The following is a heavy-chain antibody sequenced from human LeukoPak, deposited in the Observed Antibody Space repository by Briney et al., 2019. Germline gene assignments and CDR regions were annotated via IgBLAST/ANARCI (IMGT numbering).Heavy chain of an antibody. CDR3: ARQRILFHSPGNWFDP. V-gene: IGHV4-39*01. Sequence: SETPSLTCTVSGGSISSSSYYWGWIRQPPGKGLEWIGSIYYSGSTYYNPSLKSRVTISVDTSKNQFSLKLSSVTAADTAVYYCARQRILFHSPGNWFDPWGQGTLVTVSS. J-gene: IGHJ5*02. CDR2: IYYSGST. CDR1: GGSISSSSYY. D-gene: IGHD2-21*01.